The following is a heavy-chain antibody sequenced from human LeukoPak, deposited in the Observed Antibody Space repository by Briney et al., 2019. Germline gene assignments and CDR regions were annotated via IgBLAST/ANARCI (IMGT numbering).Heavy chain of an antibody. CDR2: IYTSGST. Sequence: SETLSLTCTVSGGSISSYYWIWIRQPPGKGLEWIGRIYTSGSTNYNPSLKSRVTMSVDTSKNQFSLKLSYVSAADTAVYYCARDGDSSGYYYFDWGQGTLVTVSS. V-gene: IGHV4-4*07. CDR3: ARDGDSSGYYYFD. J-gene: IGHJ4*02. CDR1: GGSISSYY. D-gene: IGHD3-22*01.